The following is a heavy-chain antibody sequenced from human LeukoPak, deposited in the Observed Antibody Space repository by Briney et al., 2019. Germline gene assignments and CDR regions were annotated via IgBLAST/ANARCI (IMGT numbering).Heavy chain of an antibody. J-gene: IGHJ4*02. V-gene: IGHV4-39*01. CDR1: GGSISSNSYY. D-gene: IGHD3-10*01. Sequence: SETLSLTCTVSGGSISSNSYYWGWIRQPPGKGLEWIGSIYYSGSTYYNPSLKSRVTISVDTSKNQFSLKLSSVTAADTAVYYCARRPSYYYGSGSYFDYWGQGTLVTVSS. CDR3: ARRPSYYYGSGSYFDY. CDR2: IYYSGST.